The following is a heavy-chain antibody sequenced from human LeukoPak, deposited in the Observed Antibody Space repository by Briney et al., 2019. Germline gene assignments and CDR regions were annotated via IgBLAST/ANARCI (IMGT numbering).Heavy chain of an antibody. V-gene: IGHV1-69*05. D-gene: IGHD2-15*01. J-gene: IGHJ4*02. CDR1: GYTFTSYG. CDR3: AREAREGVAATPFDY. Sequence: SVKVSCKASGYTFTSYGISWVRQAPGQGLEWMGGIIPIFGTANYAQKFQGRVTITTDESTSTAYMELSSLRSEDTAVYYCAREAREGVAATPFDYWGQGTLVTVSS. CDR2: IIPIFGTA.